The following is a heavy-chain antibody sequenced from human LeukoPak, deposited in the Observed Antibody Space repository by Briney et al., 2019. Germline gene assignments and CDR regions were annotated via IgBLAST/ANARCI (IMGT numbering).Heavy chain of an antibody. D-gene: IGHD3-9*01. CDR1: GFTFSNAW. CDR2: IKSKTDGGTT. V-gene: IGHV3-15*01. J-gene: IGHJ4*02. CDR3: TATYYDILTGYYSGFDY. Sequence: GGSLSLSCAASGFTFSNAWMSWVRQAPGKGLEWVGRIKSKTDGGTTDYAAPVKGRFTISRDDSKNTLYLQMNSLKTEDTAVYYCTATYYDILTGYYSGFDYWGQGTLVTVSS.